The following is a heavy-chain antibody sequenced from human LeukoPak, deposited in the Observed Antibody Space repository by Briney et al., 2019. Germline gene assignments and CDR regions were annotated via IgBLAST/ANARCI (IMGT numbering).Heavy chain of an antibody. CDR3: ARGNWVAF. V-gene: IGHV3-7*01. D-gene: IGHD2-15*01. CDR1: GLTFSSYS. CDR2: VKQDGSEK. J-gene: IGHJ4*02. Sequence: GGSLRLSCAASGLTFSSYSMNWVRQAPGKGLEWVANVKQDGSEKYYVDSVKGRFTISRDNAKNSVYLQMDSLRDDDTAVYYCARGNWVAFRGQGALVTVSS.